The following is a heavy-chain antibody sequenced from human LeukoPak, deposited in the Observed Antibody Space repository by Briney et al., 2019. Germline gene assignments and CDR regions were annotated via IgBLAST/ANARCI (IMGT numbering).Heavy chain of an antibody. V-gene: IGHV3-53*01. J-gene: IGHJ4*02. CDR3: ARDSHSGSYYRLDY. CDR1: GFTVSSNY. Sequence: GGSLRLSCVASGFTVSSNYMSWVRQAPGKGLEWVSVIYSGGSTYYADSAKGRFTISRDNSKNTLYLQMNSLRAEDTAVYYCARDSHSGSYYRLDYWGQGTLVTVSS. CDR2: IYSGGST. D-gene: IGHD1-26*01.